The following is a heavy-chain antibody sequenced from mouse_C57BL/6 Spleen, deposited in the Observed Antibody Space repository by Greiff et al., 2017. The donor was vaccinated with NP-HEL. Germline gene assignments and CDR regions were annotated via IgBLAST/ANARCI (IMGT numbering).Heavy chain of an antibody. CDR3: AEGYGNYGYFDV. Sequence: EVQLQESGPGLVKPSQSLSLTCSVTGYSITSGYYWNWIRQFPGNKLEWMGYISYDGSNNYNPSLKNRISITRDTSKNQFFLKLNSVTTEDTATYYCAEGYGNYGYFDVWGTGTTVTVSS. D-gene: IGHD2-1*01. CDR2: ISYDGSN. V-gene: IGHV3-6*01. J-gene: IGHJ1*03. CDR1: GYSITSGYY.